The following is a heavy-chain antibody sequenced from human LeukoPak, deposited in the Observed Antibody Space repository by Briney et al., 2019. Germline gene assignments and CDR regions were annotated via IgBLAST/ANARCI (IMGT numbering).Heavy chain of an antibody. CDR3: GRNSDYGDNLDY. Sequence: GGSLRLSCAASGFTFSSYAMHWVRQAPGKGLEWVADISYDGFNKYYAGSVKGRFTISRDNSKNTLYLQMNSLRAEDTAVYYCGRNSDYGDNLDYWGQGTLVTVSS. D-gene: IGHD4-17*01. J-gene: IGHJ4*02. CDR2: ISYDGFNK. V-gene: IGHV3-30*04. CDR1: GFTFSSYA.